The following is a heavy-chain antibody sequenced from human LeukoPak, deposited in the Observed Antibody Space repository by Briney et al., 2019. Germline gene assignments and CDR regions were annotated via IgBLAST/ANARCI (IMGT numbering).Heavy chain of an antibody. CDR3: ASYYYDSSKGSYYFDY. J-gene: IGHJ4*02. D-gene: IGHD3-22*01. CDR1: GGSISSGDYY. CDR2: IYYSGST. Sequence: SETLSLTCTVSGGSISSGDYYWRWLRQPPGKGLEWIGYIYYSGSTYYNPSLKSRVTISVDTSKNQFSLKLSSVTAADTAVYYCASYYYDSSKGSYYFDYWGQGTLVTVSS. V-gene: IGHV4-30-4*01.